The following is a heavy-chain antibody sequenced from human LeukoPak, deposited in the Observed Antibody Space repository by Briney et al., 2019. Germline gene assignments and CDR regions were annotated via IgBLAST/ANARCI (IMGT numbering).Heavy chain of an antibody. CDR1: GFTFSSYA. V-gene: IGHV3-23*01. Sequence: PGGSLRLSCAASGFTFSSYAMSWVRQAPGKGLEWVSAISGSGGSTYYADSVKGRFTISRDNSKNTLCLQMNSLRDEDTAVYYCARDTYLGGATAAFDIWGQGTMVIVSS. CDR2: ISGSGGST. CDR3: ARDTYLGGATAAFDI. J-gene: IGHJ3*02. D-gene: IGHD1-26*01.